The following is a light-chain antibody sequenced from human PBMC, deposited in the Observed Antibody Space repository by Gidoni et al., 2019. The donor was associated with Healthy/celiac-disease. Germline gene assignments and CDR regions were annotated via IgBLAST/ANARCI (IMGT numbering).Light chain of an antibody. CDR1: QSLLHSNGYNY. V-gene: IGKV2-28*01. CDR2: FGS. Sequence: DIVMTQSPLSLPVTPGEPASISCRSSQSLLHSNGYNYLDWYLQKPGQSPQLLIYFGSNRASGVPDRFSGSGSGTDFTLKISRVEAEDVGVYYCMQALQTPLITFGQGTRLEIK. J-gene: IGKJ5*01. CDR3: MQALQTPLIT.